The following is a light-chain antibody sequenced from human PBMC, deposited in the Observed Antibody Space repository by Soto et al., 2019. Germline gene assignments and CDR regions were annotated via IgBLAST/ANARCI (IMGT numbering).Light chain of an antibody. CDR2: KAS. V-gene: IGKV1-5*03. Sequence: DIKMTQSPSTLSATVGDRVTITCRASQNINTWLAWFQQQPRKAPKLLIYKASSLQSGVPSRFSGTGSGTEFTLTISTLQPEDFATYYCQQLNSYPLPFGQGTKVDIK. CDR1: QNINTW. CDR3: QQLNSYPLP. J-gene: IGKJ1*01.